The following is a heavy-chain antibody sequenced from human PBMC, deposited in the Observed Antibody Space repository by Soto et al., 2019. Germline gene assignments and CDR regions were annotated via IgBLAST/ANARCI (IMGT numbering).Heavy chain of an antibody. V-gene: IGHV1-3*01. D-gene: IGHD2-2*01. CDR2: INPGNGDT. Sequence: ASVKVSCKTSGYSFTKYGLHWVRQAPGQRLEWMGWINPGNGDTKYSQKFQGRVTITRDTSATTAYMELSSLRSEDSAVFYCARTDCSSTSCYDYYYYGMDVWGQGTTVTVSS. CDR3: ARTDCSSTSCYDYYYYGMDV. J-gene: IGHJ6*02. CDR1: GYSFTKYG.